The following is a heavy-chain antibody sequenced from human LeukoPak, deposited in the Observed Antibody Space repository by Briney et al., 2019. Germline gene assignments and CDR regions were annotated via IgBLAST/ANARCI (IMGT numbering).Heavy chain of an antibody. V-gene: IGHV1-69*05. D-gene: IGHD6-19*01. J-gene: IGHJ4*02. Sequence: GASVKVSCKASGGTFSSYANSWVRQAPGQGLEWMGGIIPIFGTANYAQKFQGRVTITTDESTSTAYMELGSLRSEDTAVYYCARRGIRFDSSGWYDYWGQGTLVTVSS. CDR2: IIPIFGTA. CDR3: ARRGIRFDSSGWYDY. CDR1: GGTFSSYA.